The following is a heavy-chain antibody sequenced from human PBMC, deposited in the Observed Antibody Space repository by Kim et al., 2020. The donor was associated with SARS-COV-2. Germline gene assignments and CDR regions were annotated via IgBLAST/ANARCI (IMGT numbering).Heavy chain of an antibody. CDR1: GGSISSASYY. CDR2: IYYSGTT. Sequence: SETLSLTCTVSGGSISSASYYWSWIRQPPGKGLEWIGSIYYSGTTYYNPSLKSRVTISVDTSKNQFSLKLSSVTAADTAVYYCARSPSYITGTTIPFDYCGQGTLSPSPQ. J-gene: IGHJ4*02. CDR3: ARSPSYITGTTIPFDY. D-gene: IGHD1-7*01. V-gene: IGHV4-39*01.